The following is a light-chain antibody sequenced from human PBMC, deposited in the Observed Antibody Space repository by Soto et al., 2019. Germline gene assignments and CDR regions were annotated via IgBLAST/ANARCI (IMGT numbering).Light chain of an antibody. V-gene: IGKV1-5*03. CDR1: QAISSW. CDR2: KAS. J-gene: IGKJ1*01. Sequence: DIEMTQSPSTLSGSVGERVTLSCRASQAISSWLAWYQQKPGKAPKLLIYKASTLKSGVPSRFSGSGSGTEFTLTISSLQPEDFATYHCQQYKTYPPTFGQGTKVDIK. CDR3: QQYKTYPPT.